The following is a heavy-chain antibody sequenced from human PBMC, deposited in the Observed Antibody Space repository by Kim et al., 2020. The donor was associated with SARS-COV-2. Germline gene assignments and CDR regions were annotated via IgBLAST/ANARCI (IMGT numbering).Heavy chain of an antibody. J-gene: IGHJ6*03. Sequence: SETLSLTCTVSGGSISSYYWSWIRQPPGKGLEWIGYIYYSGSTNYNPSLKSRVTISVDTSKNQFSLKLSSVTAADTAVYYCARGIAAAGTGYYYIDVWGKGTTVTVSS. D-gene: IGHD6-13*01. CDR2: IYYSGST. CDR1: GGSISSYY. V-gene: IGHV4-59*01. CDR3: ARGIAAAGTGYYYIDV.